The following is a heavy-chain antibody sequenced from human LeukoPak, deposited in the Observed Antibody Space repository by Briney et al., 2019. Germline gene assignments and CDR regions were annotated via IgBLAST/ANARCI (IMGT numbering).Heavy chain of an antibody. J-gene: IGHJ4*02. V-gene: IGHV4-59*08. CDR1: GGSISSYY. CDR3: ARLIYNTYANNWRFDY. CDR2: ISSSGSA. Sequence: SETLSFTCTVSGGSISSYYWSWIRQPPGKGLEWIGYISSSGSANYNPSLKSRVIISTDMSKNRFSLKLTSVTAADTAVYFCARLIYNTYANNWRFDYWGQGILVTVSS. D-gene: IGHD1-1*01.